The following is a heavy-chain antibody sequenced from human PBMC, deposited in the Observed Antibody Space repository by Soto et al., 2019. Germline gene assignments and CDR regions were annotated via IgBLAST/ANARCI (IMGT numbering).Heavy chain of an antibody. CDR3: AKDIGYCSGGSCPRYYYYGMDV. V-gene: IGHV3-30*18. Sequence: GGSLRLSCAASGFTFSSYGMHWVRQAPGKGLEWVAVISYDGSNKYYADSVKGRFTISRDNSKNTLYLQMNSLRAEDMAVYYCAKDIGYCSGGSCPRYYYYGMDVWGQGTTVTV. J-gene: IGHJ6*02. CDR1: GFTFSSYG. D-gene: IGHD2-15*01. CDR2: ISYDGSNK.